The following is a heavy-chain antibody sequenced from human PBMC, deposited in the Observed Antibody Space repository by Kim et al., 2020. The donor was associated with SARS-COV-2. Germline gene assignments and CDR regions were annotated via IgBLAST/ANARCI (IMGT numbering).Heavy chain of an antibody. V-gene: IGHV3-30*01. D-gene: IGHD3-3*01. J-gene: IGHJ6*02. Sequence: GRFTISRDNSKNTLYLQMNSLRAEDTAVYYCARGRRYYDFWSGYSDMDVWGQGTTVTVSS. CDR3: ARGRRYYDFWSGYSDMDV.